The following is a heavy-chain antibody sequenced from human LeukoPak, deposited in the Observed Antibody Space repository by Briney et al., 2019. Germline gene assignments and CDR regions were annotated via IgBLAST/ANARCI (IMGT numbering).Heavy chain of an antibody. D-gene: IGHD6-19*01. CDR2: IFYSGNT. J-gene: IGHJ4*02. V-gene: IGHV4-59*01. CDR1: DDSISNDY. CDR3: ARAKKGVAGFFDY. Sequence: PSETLSLTCTVSDDSISNDYWSWIRQPPGKGLEWIGYIFYSGNTNYNPSLKGRLTISLDTSKKQLSLKLSSVTAADTAVCYCARAKKGVAGFFDYWGQGILVTVSS.